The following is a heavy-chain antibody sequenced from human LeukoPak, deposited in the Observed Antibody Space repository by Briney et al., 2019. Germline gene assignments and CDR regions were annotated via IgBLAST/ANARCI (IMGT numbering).Heavy chain of an antibody. D-gene: IGHD5/OR15-5a*01. V-gene: IGHV3-23*01. J-gene: IGHJ5*02. CDR3: AKDLRFTGGFDP. CDR2: ISGSGGST. CDR1: GFTFSSYG. Sequence: SGGSLRLSCAASGFTFSSYGMSWVRQAPGKGLEWVSAISGSGGSTYYADSVKGRFTISRDNSKNTLYLQMNSLRAEDTAVYYCAKDLRFTGGFDPRGQGTLVTVSS.